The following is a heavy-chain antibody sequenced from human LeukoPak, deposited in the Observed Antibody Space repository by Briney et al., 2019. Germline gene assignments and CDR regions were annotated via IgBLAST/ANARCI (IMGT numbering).Heavy chain of an antibody. CDR3: ARWWGFDP. CDR2: INHGGST. J-gene: IGHJ5*02. D-gene: IGHD2-15*01. V-gene: IGHV4-34*01. CDR1: GGSFSGDF. Sequence: PSETLSLTCAVYGGSFSGDFWSWIRQSPGKGLEWIGEINHGGSTTYNPSLKSRVTISVDTSKNQFSLKLSSVTAADTAVYYCARWWGFDPWGQGTLVTVSS.